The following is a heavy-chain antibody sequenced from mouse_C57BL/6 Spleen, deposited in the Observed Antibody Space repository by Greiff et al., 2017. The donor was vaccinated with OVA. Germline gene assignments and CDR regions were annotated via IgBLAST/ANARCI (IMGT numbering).Heavy chain of an antibody. CDR2: ILPGSGST. CDR3: ARGKAYYRTTGGFAY. D-gene: IGHD2-12*01. Sequence: QVQLEQTRNALMKPGASVKLSCKATGYTFTGYWIEWVKQRPGHGLEWIGEILPGSGSTNYNEKFKGKATFTADTSSNTAYMQLSSLTTEDSAIYYCARGKAYYRTTGGFAYWGQGTLVTVSA. CDR1: GYTFTGYW. V-gene: IGHV1-9*01. J-gene: IGHJ3*01.